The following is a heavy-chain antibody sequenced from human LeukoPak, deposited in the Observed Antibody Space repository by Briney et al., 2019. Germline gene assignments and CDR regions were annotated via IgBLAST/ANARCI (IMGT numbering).Heavy chain of an antibody. CDR3: AGEDSSGISLY. V-gene: IGHV1-69*04. CDR2: ITPILGIA. CDR1: GGTFSSYA. D-gene: IGHD3-22*01. J-gene: IGHJ4*02. Sequence: ASVKVSCKASGGTFSSYAISWVRQAPGQGLEWMGRITPILGIANYAQKFQGRVTITADKSTSTAYMELSSLRSEDTAVYYCAGEDSSGISLYWGQGTLVTVSS.